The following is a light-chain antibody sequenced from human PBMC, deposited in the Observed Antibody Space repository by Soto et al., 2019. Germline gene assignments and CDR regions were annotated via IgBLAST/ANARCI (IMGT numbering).Light chain of an antibody. Sequence: DIQMTQSPSSLSASVGDRVTITCRASQSITSYLNWYQQKPGKAPQLLIYAASSLQSGVPPRFSGSASGTDFTLTISSLHPEDFATYFCQQSYTTPWTFGQGTKVEVK. CDR1: QSITSY. J-gene: IGKJ1*01. V-gene: IGKV1-39*01. CDR3: QQSYTTPWT. CDR2: AAS.